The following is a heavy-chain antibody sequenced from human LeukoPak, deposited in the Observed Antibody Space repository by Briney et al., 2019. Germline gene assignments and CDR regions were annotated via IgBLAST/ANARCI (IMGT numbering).Heavy chain of an antibody. D-gene: IGHD3-9*01. Sequence: PSQTLSLTCTVSGGSISSGGYYWSWIRQHPGKGLEWTGYIYYSGSTYYNPSLKSRVTISVDTSKNQFSLKLSSVTAADTAVYYCARSDILTGHFDYWGQGTLVTVSS. V-gene: IGHV4-31*03. CDR1: GGSISSGGYY. CDR3: ARSDILTGHFDY. CDR2: IYYSGST. J-gene: IGHJ4*02.